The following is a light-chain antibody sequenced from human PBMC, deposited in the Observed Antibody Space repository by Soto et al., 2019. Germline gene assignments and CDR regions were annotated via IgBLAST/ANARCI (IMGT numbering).Light chain of an antibody. Sequence: QSALTQPRSVSGSPGQSVTISCTGVSSDVGGSDYVSWYQQYPDKAPKVMIYDVSRRPSGVPDRFSGSKSGNTASLTISGLQAEDEADYYCCSYAGRYTWVFGGGTKLTVL. CDR1: SSDVGGSDY. J-gene: IGLJ3*02. CDR2: DVS. CDR3: CSYAGRYTWV. V-gene: IGLV2-11*01.